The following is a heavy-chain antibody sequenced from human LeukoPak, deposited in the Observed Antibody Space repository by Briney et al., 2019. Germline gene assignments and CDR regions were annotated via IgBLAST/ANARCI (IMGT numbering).Heavy chain of an antibody. V-gene: IGHV3-64*01. CDR3: ARKGLVGPIDS. CDR2: ISSNGSTR. D-gene: IGHD1-26*01. Sequence: PGGSLRLSCAASGFTFSSYAMHWVRQAPGQGLEYVSAISSNGSTRYYANSVRGRFTISRDNSKDTLYLQMSSLRDEDMAVYYCARKGLVGPIDSSGHGTPVTVSS. J-gene: IGHJ5*01. CDR1: GFTFSSYA.